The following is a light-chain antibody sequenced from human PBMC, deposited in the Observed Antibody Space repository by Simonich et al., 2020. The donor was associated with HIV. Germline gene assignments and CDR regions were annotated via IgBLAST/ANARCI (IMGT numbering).Light chain of an antibody. CDR1: QSVSRN. CDR2: GAS. Sequence: EILMTQSPATLSVSPGERATLSCRADQSVSRNLAWFQQTPGQAPRLLLYGASSRATGIPARFSGSGSGTDFTLTISRLEPEDFAVYHCQQYGNSPNTFGQGTKLEIK. CDR3: QQYGNSPNT. V-gene: IGKV3-20*01. J-gene: IGKJ2*01.